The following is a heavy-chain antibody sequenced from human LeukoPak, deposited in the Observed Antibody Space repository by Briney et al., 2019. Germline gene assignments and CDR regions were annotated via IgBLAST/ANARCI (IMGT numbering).Heavy chain of an antibody. CDR2: INHSGST. Sequence: PSETPSLTCAVYGGSFSGYYWSWIRQPPGKGLEWIGEINHSGSTNYNPSLKSRVTISVDTSKNQFSLKLTSVTAADTAVYYCARMKDGDYVEDYWGQGTLVTVSS. V-gene: IGHV4-34*01. CDR1: GGSFSGYY. D-gene: IGHD4-17*01. CDR3: ARMKDGDYVEDY. J-gene: IGHJ4*02.